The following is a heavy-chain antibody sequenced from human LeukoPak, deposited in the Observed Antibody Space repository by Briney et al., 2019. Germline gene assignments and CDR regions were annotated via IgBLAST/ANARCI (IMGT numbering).Heavy chain of an antibody. V-gene: IGHV3-53*01. Sequence: GGSLRLSCAAAGFTVSSNYRTWVRQAPGKGLEWVSVIYSGGNTYYADSVKGRFTISRDNSKNTLYLQMNSLRAEDTAVYYCAKVPTYDILNRGSCFNYWGQGTLVTVSS. CDR1: GFTVSSNY. CDR2: IYSGGNT. J-gene: IGHJ4*02. D-gene: IGHD3-9*01. CDR3: AKVPTYDILNRGSCFNY.